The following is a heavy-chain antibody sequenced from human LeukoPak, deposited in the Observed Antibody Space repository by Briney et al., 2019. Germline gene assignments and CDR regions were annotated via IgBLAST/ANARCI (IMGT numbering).Heavy chain of an antibody. CDR1: GGTFSSYA. CDR3: ARDSRFGAAAGGFAY. D-gene: IGHD6-13*01. V-gene: IGHV1-69*04. J-gene: IGHJ4*02. CDR2: IIPILGIA. Sequence: GASVKVSCKASGGTFSSYAISWVRQAPGQGLEWMGRIIPILGIADYAQRFQGRVTITADKSTSTAYMELSSLGSEDTAVYYCARDSRFGAAAGGFAYWGQGTLVTVSS.